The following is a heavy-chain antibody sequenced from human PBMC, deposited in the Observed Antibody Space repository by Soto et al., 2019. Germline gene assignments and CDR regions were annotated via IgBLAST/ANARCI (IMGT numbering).Heavy chain of an antibody. Sequence: EGQLVESGGGLIPPGGSLRLCYAASRFLVNRAYMTWVRQAPGKGLEWLSMINSDGSTLYAESVKGRFTISRDNSKNRLDLQMNSLRAEDTAMYYCARSGYSFAWGYWGQGTLVIVTS. V-gene: IGHV3-53*01. CDR1: RFLVNRAY. J-gene: IGHJ4*02. CDR3: ARSGYSFAWGY. D-gene: IGHD5-18*01. CDR2: INSDGST.